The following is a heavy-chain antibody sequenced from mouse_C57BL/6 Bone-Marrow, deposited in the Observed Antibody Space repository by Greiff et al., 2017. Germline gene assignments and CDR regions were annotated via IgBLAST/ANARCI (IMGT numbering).Heavy chain of an antibody. CDR3: TMRLLHAMDY. CDR1: GFTFSDAW. V-gene: IGHV6-6*01. D-gene: IGHD2-3*01. Sequence: EVKLMESGGGLVQPGGSMKLSCAASGFTFSDAWMDWVRQSPETGLEWVAEIRNKANNHATYYAESVKGRFTISRDASKSSVYLQMNSLRAEDTGIYYCTMRLLHAMDYWGQGTSVTVSS. CDR2: IRNKANNHAT. J-gene: IGHJ4*01.